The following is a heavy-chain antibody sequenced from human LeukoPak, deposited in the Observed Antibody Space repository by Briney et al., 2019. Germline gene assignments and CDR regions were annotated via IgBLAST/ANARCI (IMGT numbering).Heavy chain of an antibody. CDR1: GGSISSGGYY. J-gene: IGHJ2*01. V-gene: IGHV4-30-2*01. Sequence: SQTLSLTCTVSGGSISSGGYYWSWIRQPPGKGLEWIGEINHSGSTNYNPSLKSRVTISVDTSKNQFSLKLSSVTAADTAVYYCAGLYYLLRYFDLWGRGTLVTVSS. D-gene: IGHD3-22*01. CDR2: INHSGST. CDR3: AGLYYLLRYFDL.